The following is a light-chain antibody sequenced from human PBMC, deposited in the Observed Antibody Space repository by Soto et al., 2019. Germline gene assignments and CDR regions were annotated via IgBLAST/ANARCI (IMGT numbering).Light chain of an antibody. Sequence: QSVLTQPASVSGSPGQSITISCTGTSSDVSIYNYVSWYQQHPGKAPKLMIYEVSNRPSGVSNRFSGAKSGNTASLTISGLQVEDEADYYCFSYTSSTNDIFGHGIEVAVL. CDR3: FSYTSSTNDI. CDR1: SSDVSIYNY. V-gene: IGLV2-14*01. CDR2: EVS. J-gene: IGLJ6*01.